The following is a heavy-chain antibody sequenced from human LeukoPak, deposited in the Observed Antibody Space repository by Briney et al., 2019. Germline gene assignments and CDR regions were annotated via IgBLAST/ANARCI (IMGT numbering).Heavy chain of an antibody. CDR2: IYYSGST. CDR3: ARAGGCSGGSCYSTYDY. Sequence: SETLSLTCTVSGDSISSYYWSWIRQPPGKGLEWIGYIYYSGSTNYNPSLKSRVTISVDTSKNQFSLKLSSVTAADTAVYYCARAGGCSGGSCYSTYDYWGQGTLVTVSS. D-gene: IGHD2-15*01. CDR1: GDSISSYY. J-gene: IGHJ4*02. V-gene: IGHV4-59*01.